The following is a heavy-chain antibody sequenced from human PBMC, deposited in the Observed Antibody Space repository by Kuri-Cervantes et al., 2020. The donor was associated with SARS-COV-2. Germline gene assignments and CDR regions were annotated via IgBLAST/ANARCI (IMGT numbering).Heavy chain of an antibody. CDR2: IRSKANGGTT. J-gene: IGHJ6*02. D-gene: IGHD2-8*02. Sequence: GESLKISCTASGFTFGDYAMSWVRQAPGRGLEWVGFIRSKANGGTTTYAASVKGRITISRDNSKSIAYLQMNSLKTEDTAVYYCTRNELVYYYGMDVWGQGTTVTVSS. CDR3: TRNELVYYYGMDV. V-gene: IGHV3-49*04. CDR1: GFTFGDYA.